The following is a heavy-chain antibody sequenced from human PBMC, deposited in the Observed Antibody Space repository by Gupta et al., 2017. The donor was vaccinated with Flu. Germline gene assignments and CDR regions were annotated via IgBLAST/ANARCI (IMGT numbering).Heavy chain of an antibody. D-gene: IGHD3-22*01. CDR2: ISNTGGDI. Sequence: NWVRQAPGRGPEWVSSISNTGGDISYAESVKVRCTITRDNANNLLQLQMSSLRAEDKDVYYCARDYWSHKYERSGYYHDFWGHGTLVTVSS. V-gene: IGHV3-21*01. J-gene: IGHJ4*03. CDR3: ARDYWSHKYERSGYYHDF.